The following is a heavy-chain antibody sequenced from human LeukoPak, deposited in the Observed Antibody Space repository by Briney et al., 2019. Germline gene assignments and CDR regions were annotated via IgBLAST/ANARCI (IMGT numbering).Heavy chain of an antibody. CDR2: ISPGSGDT. CDR3: ARGREIHGGSDTKLDDY. CDR1: GYSFTDYY. J-gene: IGHJ4*02. V-gene: IGHV1-2*02. Sequence: ASVKVSCKASGYSFTDYYMHWVRQAPGQGLEWMGWISPGSGDTSYAQKFQGRVAMTRDTSINTVDMDLSGLTSDDTAVFYCARGREIHGGSDTKLDDYWGQGTLVTVSS. D-gene: IGHD3-10*01.